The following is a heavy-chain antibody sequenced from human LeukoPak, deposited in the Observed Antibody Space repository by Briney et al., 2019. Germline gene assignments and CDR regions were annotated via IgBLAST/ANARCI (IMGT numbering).Heavy chain of an antibody. D-gene: IGHD1-26*01. CDR2: INPDGRST. CDR1: GFTYGNYL. Sequence: PGGSLRLSCAASGFTYGNYLMHWVRQAPGKGLVWVSRINPDGRSTNYADFVKGRFTISRDSSRNTLFLHMNTLRAEDTAIYYCAKDRTVGASYWYFDLWGRGTLVTVSS. J-gene: IGHJ2*01. V-gene: IGHV3-74*01. CDR3: AKDRTVGASYWYFDL.